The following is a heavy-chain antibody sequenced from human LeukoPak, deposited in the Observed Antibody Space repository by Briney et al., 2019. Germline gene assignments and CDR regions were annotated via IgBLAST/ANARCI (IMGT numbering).Heavy chain of an antibody. CDR2: ISSSSSYI. J-gene: IGHJ2*01. D-gene: IGHD3-22*01. CDR3: AKEMYYYDSSGLDFDL. CDR1: GFTFSSYS. V-gene: IGHV3-21*01. Sequence: PGGSLRLSCAASGFTFSSYSMNWVRQAPGKGLEWVSSISSSSSYIYYADSVKGRFTISRDNAKNSLYLQMNSLRAEDTAVYYCAKEMYYYDSSGLDFDLWGRGTLVTVSS.